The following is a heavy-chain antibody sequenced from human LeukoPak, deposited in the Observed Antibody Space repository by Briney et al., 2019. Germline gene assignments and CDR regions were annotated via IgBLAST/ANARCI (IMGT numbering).Heavy chain of an antibody. Sequence: HPGGSLRLSCAASGFTFDDYAMHWVRQAPGKGLEWVSGISWNSGSIGYADSVKGRFTISRDNAKNSLYLQMNSLRAEDTAVYYCARDLSSIYGMDVWGQGTTVTVSS. CDR2: ISWNSGSI. V-gene: IGHV3-9*01. J-gene: IGHJ6*02. D-gene: IGHD2/OR15-2a*01. CDR1: GFTFDDYA. CDR3: ARDLSSIYGMDV.